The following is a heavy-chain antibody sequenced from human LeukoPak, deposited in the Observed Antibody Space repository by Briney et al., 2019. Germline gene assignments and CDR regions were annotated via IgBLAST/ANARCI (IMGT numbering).Heavy chain of an antibody. J-gene: IGHJ4*02. CDR2: ISSSGSTI. V-gene: IGHV3-48*03. Sequence: GGSLRLSCAASGFTFSSYEMNWVRQAPGKGLEWVSYISSSGSTIYYADSVKGRFTISRDNAKNSLYLQMNSMRAEDTAVYYCAREGVGATSDYWGQGTLVTVSS. CDR1: GFTFSSYE. CDR3: AREGVGATSDY. D-gene: IGHD1-26*01.